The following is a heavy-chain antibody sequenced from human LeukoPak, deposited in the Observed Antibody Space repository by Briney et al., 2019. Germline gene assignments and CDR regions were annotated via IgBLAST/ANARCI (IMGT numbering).Heavy chain of an antibody. CDR1: GYTFTNYA. CDR3: ARGGYDFVYYYYGMDV. CDR2: IKAGNGNT. Sequence: ASVKVSCKASGYTFTNYAMHWVRQAPGQRLEWMGWIKAGNGNTEYPQKFQGRVTITRDTSASTAYMELSRLRSDDTAVYYCARGGYDFVYYYYGMDVWGQGTTVTVSS. V-gene: IGHV1-3*01. J-gene: IGHJ6*02. D-gene: IGHD3-3*01.